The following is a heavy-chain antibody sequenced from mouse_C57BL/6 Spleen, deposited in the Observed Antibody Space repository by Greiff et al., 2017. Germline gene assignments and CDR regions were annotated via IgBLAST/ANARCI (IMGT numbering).Heavy chain of an antibody. CDR3: ARRVGKSYFDY. D-gene: IGHD1-1*02. Sequence: QVQLQQPGAELVMPGASVKLSCKASGYTFTSYWMHWVKQRPGQGLEWIGEIDPSDSYTNYNQKFKGKSTLTVDKSSSTAYLQLSSLTSEDSAVYYCARRVGKSYFDYWGQGTTLTVSS. CDR2: IDPSDSYT. J-gene: IGHJ2*01. V-gene: IGHV1-69*01. CDR1: GYTFTSYW.